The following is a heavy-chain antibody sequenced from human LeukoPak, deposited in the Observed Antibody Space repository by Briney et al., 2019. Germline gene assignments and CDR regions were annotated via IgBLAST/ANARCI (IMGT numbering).Heavy chain of an antibody. CDR3: ARHYYDSSGYYLSYYYYGMDV. CDR2: INQEGTEK. V-gene: IGHV3-7*04. D-gene: IGHD3-22*01. CDR1: GFTFSSYW. J-gene: IGHJ6*02. Sequence: GGSLRLSCAASGFTFSSYWMSWVRQAPGNGLEWLANINQEGTEKNYVESLKGRFTISRDNAKNSLYLQMNSLRAEDTAVYYCARHYYDSSGYYLSYYYYGMDVSGQGTTVTVSS.